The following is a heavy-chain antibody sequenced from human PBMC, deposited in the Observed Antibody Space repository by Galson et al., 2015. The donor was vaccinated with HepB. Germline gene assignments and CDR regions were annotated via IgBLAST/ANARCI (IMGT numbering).Heavy chain of an antibody. CDR3: AREGSPQTSSWYAFEV. Sequence: SLRLSCAASFTISGYAMHWVRQAPGKGLEGVALISYDGTFKNYGDSVKGRFTISRDNFKNTLYLQMNSLRPEDTAADYCAREGSPQTSSWYAFEVWGQGTMVTVSP. CDR1: FTISGYA. D-gene: IGHD6-13*01. CDR2: ISYDGTFK. J-gene: IGHJ3*01. V-gene: IGHV3-30*04.